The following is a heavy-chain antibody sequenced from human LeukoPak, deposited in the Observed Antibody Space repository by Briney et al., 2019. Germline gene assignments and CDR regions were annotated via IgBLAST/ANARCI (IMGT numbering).Heavy chain of an antibody. J-gene: IGHJ6*02. CDR1: GFTFSDYY. CDR3: ARRSLLWFGELLSPPYYGMDV. V-gene: IGHV3-11*01. Sequence: GGSLRLSCAASGFTFSDYYMSWIRQAPGKGLEWVSYISSSGSTIYYADSVKGRFTISRDNAKNSLYLQMNSLRAEGTAVYYCARRSLLWFGELLSPPYYGMDVWGQGTTVTVSS. D-gene: IGHD3-10*01. CDR2: ISSSGSTI.